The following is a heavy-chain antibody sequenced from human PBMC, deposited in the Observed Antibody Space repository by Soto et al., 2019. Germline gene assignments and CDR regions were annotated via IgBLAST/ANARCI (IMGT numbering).Heavy chain of an antibody. D-gene: IGHD1-26*01. J-gene: IGHJ5*02. CDR1: GYPFTTYA. V-gene: IGHV1-3*04. CDR3: ASEPMGEAGPPPDA. CDR2: ISTDNGNT. Sequence: QVQLVQSGAEVKKPGASVKVSCKASGYPFTTYAIHWVRQAPGQRLEWMGWISTDNGNTKYSKKFQGRLTITTNTSATTSYMEFRSLRSEDTAVYYCASEPMGEAGPPPDAWGQGTLVTVSS.